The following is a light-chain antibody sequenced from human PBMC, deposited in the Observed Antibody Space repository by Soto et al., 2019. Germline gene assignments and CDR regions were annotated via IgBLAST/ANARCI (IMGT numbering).Light chain of an antibody. V-gene: IGKV4-1*01. CDR1: QTILDRSNNKNR. CDR2: WAS. Sequence: DIVMTQSPDSLAVSLGERYTINCKSSQTILDRSNNKNRLVWYQQKPGQPPKLLISWASTRESGVPDRFSGSGSGTDFILTISSLQAEDVAVYYCQQYYALPIPFGQGTRLEIK. J-gene: IGKJ5*01. CDR3: QQYYALPIP.